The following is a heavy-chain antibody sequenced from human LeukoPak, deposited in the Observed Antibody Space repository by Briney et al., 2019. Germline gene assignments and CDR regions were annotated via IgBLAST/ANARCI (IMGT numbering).Heavy chain of an antibody. D-gene: IGHD3-3*01. J-gene: IGHJ4*02. CDR1: GFTFSSYS. Sequence: PGGSLRLSCAASGFTFSSYSMKWVRQAPGKGLEWVSYISSSSTIYYADSVKGRFTISRDNAKNSLYLQMNSLRAEDTAVYYCARADNYDFWSGYYLSTGFDYWGQGTLVTVSS. CDR3: ARADNYDFWSGYYLSTGFDY. CDR2: ISSSSTI. V-gene: IGHV3-48*01.